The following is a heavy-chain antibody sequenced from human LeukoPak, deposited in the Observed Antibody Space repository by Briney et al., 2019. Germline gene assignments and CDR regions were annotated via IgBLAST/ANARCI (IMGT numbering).Heavy chain of an antibody. V-gene: IGHV3-43*02. D-gene: IGHD6-19*01. CDR3: AKDGYSSGWYEPQDY. J-gene: IGHJ4*02. CDR1: GFTFDDYA. CDR2: ISGDGGST. Sequence: PGGSLSLSCAASGFTFDDYAMHWVRQAPGKGLEWVSLISGDGGSTYYADSVKGQFTISRDNSKNSLYLQMNSLRTEDTALYYCAKDGYSSGWYEPQDYWGQGTLVTVSS.